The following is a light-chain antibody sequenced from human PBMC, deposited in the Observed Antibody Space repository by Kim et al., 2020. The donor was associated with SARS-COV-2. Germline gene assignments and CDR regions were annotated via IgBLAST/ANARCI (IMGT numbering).Light chain of an antibody. CDR3: QKYDDWPPWT. V-gene: IGKV3-15*01. CDR1: HSVSNN. CDR2: GAS. J-gene: IGKJ1*01. Sequence: EVVMTQSPATLSLSPGETATLSCRASHSVSNNVAGYQQKPGQAPRLLIYGASTRATDVPARFSGSGSGTDFTLPISSLQSEDLAVYHCQKYDDWPPWTFVHGTK.